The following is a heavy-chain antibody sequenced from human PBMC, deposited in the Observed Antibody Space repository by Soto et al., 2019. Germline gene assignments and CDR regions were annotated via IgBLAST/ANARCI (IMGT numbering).Heavy chain of an antibody. V-gene: IGHV3-48*01. D-gene: IGHD4-4*01. J-gene: IGHJ5*02. CDR3: AKDPSTNYNCLDP. Sequence: GGSLRLSCEASGFTFSDYSMNWVRQAPGKGLEWVSYISSDGSAIHYADSVKGRFTISRDNSKNTLYVQMNSLRAEDTAVYYCAKDPSTNYNCLDPWGQGTLVTVSS. CDR1: GFTFSDYS. CDR2: ISSDGSAI.